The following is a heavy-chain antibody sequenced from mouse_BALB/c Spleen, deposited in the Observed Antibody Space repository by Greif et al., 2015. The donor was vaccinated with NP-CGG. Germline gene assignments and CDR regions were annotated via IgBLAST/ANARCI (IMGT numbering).Heavy chain of an antibody. CDR2: INPGSGGT. CDR3: TRGRRGFLASLAY. V-gene: IGHV1-15*01. J-gene: IGHJ3*01. CDR1: GYTFTDYE. Sequence: VQGVESGAELVRPGASGKLSCKAFGYTFTDYEMHWVRQTPVHGLEWIGAINPGSGGTAYNQKFKGRATLTADKSSSTAYMELSSLTSEVSAVYCGTRGRRGFLASLAYWGQGTLVTVSA.